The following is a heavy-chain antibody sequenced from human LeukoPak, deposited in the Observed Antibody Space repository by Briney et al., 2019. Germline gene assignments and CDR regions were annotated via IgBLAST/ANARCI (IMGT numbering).Heavy chain of an antibody. CDR3: ARSVPAAIRGRIGNWFDP. CDR1: GGTFSSYA. CDR2: SFPIFGTA. D-gene: IGHD2-2*01. V-gene: IGHV1-69*13. Sequence: SVKVSCKASGGTFSSYAISWVRQAPGQGLEWRGGSFPIFGTANYAQKFQGRVTITADESTSTAYMELSSLRSEDTAVYYCARSVPAAIRGRIGNWFDPWGQGTLVTVSS. J-gene: IGHJ5*02.